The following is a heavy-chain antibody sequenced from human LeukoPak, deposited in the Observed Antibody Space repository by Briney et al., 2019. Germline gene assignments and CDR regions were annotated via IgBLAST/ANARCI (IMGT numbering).Heavy chain of an antibody. D-gene: IGHD5-24*01. CDR2: IHYRLPT. J-gene: IGHJ4*02. V-gene: IGHV4-39*01. CDR1: GVSISGTNYY. CDR3: ARHEEEDGYNAKTPDY. Sequence: SETLSLTCDVSGVSISGTNYYWGWIRQPPGMGLEWIGSIHYRLPTFYNPLLKSRVTISVDTSKDQISLRLRSVTAADTAVYYCARHEEEDGYNAKTPDYWDQGTPVTVSS.